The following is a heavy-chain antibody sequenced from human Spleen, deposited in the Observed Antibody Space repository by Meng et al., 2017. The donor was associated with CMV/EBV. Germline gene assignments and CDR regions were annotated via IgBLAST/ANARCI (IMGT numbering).Heavy chain of an antibody. Sequence: GGSLRLSCAASGFTFNGYNMNWVRQAPGKGLEWVASISTSSTYIFYTDSVKGRFTISRDNANSALYLQMDSLRAEDTAVYYCARPFYYDNSAYLTYWGQGTLVTVSS. CDR2: ISTSSTYI. D-gene: IGHD3-22*01. CDR3: ARPFYYDNSAYLTY. CDR1: GFTFNGYN. V-gene: IGHV3-21*04. J-gene: IGHJ4*02.